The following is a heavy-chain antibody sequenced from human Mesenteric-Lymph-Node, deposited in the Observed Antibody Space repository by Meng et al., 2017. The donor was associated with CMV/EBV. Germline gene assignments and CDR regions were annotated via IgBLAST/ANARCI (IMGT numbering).Heavy chain of an antibody. D-gene: IGHD5-18*01. Sequence: GTFSSYAISWVRQAPGQGLEWMGGIIPIFGTANYAQKFQGRVTITTDESTSTAYMELSSLRSEDTAVYYCARAQLNSGYSYGYFDYWGQGTLVTVSS. CDR1: GTFSSYA. J-gene: IGHJ4*02. CDR2: IIPIFGTA. CDR3: ARAQLNSGYSYGYFDY. V-gene: IGHV1-69*05.